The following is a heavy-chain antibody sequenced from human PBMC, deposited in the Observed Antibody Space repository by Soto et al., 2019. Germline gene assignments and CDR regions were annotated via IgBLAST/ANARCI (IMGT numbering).Heavy chain of an antibody. CDR2: ISSTGRAI. J-gene: IGHJ5*02. CDR1: GFTFSSYS. Sequence: PGGSLRLSCAASGFTFSSYSMNWVRQAPGKGLEWVSSISSTGRAIYYSDSVRGRFTMSRDNAKNSLYLQMNSLRAEDTAVYYCARDYDSDFLTGRRMYNWFDPWGQGTLVTVSS. D-gene: IGHD3-9*01. CDR3: ARDYDSDFLTGRRMYNWFDP. V-gene: IGHV3-21*01.